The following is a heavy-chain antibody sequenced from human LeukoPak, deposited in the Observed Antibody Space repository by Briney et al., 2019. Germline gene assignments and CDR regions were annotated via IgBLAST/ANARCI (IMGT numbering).Heavy chain of an antibody. J-gene: IGHJ4*02. Sequence: SETLSLTCTVSGGSISRGDYYWSWIRQPPGKGLEWIGYIYDSGNTYYNPSLKSRVTISVDTSKNQFSLKVSSVTAADTAVYYCARHRYHSSGLPFDYWGQGTLVTVSS. V-gene: IGHV4-30-4*01. CDR2: IYDSGNT. D-gene: IGHD3-22*01. CDR1: GGSISRGDYY. CDR3: ARHRYHSSGLPFDY.